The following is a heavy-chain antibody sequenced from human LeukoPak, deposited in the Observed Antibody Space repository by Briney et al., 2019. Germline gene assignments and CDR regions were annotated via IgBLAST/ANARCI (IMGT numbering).Heavy chain of an antibody. D-gene: IGHD3-10*01. V-gene: IGHV4-59*01. CDR3: ARGSVRGEFDP. CDR1: GGSISTYY. Sequence: SETLSVTCTLSGGSISTYYWSWVRQPPGKGLEWIGYIYYTGSTDYNPSLKSRVTMSVDTSKNQFSLKLSSVTAADTAVYSCARGSVRGEFDPWGQGTLVTVSS. J-gene: IGHJ5*02. CDR2: IYYTGST.